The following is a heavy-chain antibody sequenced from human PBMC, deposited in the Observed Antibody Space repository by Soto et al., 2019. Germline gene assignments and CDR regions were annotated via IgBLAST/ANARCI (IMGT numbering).Heavy chain of an antibody. D-gene: IGHD6-13*01. CDR2: IYYSGST. V-gene: IGHV4-59*08. Sequence: SETLSLTCTVSGGSISTYYWSWIRQPPGKGLEWIGCIYYSGSTNYNPSLKSRVTISVDTSKNQFSLKLSSVTAADTAVYYCARHSRLRADFDSWGQGTLVTVSS. CDR1: GGSISTYY. CDR3: ARHSRLRADFDS. J-gene: IGHJ4*02.